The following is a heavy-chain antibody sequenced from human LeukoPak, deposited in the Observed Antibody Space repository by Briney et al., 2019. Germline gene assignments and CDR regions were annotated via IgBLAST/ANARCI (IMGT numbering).Heavy chain of an antibody. CDR2: IKQDGSEK. CDR1: GFTFSSYW. Sequence: GGSLRLSCAASGFTFSSYWMSWVRQAPRKGLEWVANIKQDGSEKYYVDSVKGRFTISRDNAKNSLYLQMNSLRAEDTAVYYCARIAVAGPPSIAWFDPWGQGTLVTVSS. D-gene: IGHD6-19*01. V-gene: IGHV3-7*01. CDR3: ARIAVAGPPSIAWFDP. J-gene: IGHJ5*02.